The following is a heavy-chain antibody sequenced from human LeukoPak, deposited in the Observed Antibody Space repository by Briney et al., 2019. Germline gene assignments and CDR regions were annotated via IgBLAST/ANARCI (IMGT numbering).Heavy chain of an antibody. D-gene: IGHD6-19*01. Sequence: PGGSLRLSCEASGFPFNTYGMHWVRQAPGKGLEWVAVIWYDGSNKYYADSVKGRFTISRDNSKNTLYLQMNSLRAEDTAVYYCARDSLAGAFDYWGQGTLVTVSS. CDR2: IWYDGSNK. CDR1: GFPFNTYG. V-gene: IGHV3-33*01. CDR3: ARDSLAGAFDY. J-gene: IGHJ4*02.